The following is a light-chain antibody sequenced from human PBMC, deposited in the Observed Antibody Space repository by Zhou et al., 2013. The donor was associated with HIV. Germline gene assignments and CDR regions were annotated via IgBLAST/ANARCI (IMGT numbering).Light chain of an antibody. CDR3: QQYDDWPLLT. Sequence: IVMTQSPATLSLAPGETATLSCRASQTLDSNLAWYQQRPGQAPRLLIFGASTRATGIPARFSGSGSGTDFTLTISDLQSEDFAVYYCQQYDDWPLLTFGLGTRLEIK. V-gene: IGKV3-15*01. CDR2: GAS. CDR1: QTLDSN. J-gene: IGKJ5*01.